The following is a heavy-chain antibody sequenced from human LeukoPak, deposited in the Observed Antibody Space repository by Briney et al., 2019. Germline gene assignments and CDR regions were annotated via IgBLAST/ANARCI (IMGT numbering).Heavy chain of an antibody. CDR3: AKDHYGSGSPDY. D-gene: IGHD3-10*01. CDR2: IRYDGSNK. J-gene: IGHJ4*02. Sequence: GGSLRLSCAASGFTFSNYGMHWVRQVPGKGLEWVAFIRYDGSNKYYADSVKGRFTISRDNSKNTLYLQMNSLRAEDTAVYYCAKDHYGSGSPDYWGQGTLVTVSS. CDR1: GFTFSNYG. V-gene: IGHV3-30*02.